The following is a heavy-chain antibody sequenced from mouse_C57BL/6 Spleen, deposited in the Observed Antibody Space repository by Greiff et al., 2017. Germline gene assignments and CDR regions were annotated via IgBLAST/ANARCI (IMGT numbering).Heavy chain of an antibody. D-gene: IGHD2-2*01. CDR3: ARGRLPYYFDY. J-gene: IGHJ2*01. V-gene: IGHV3-6*01. CDR2: ISYDGSN. CDR1: GYSITSGYY. Sequence: EVKLMESGPGLVKPSQSLSLTCSVTGYSITSGYYWNWIRQFPGNKLEWMGYISYDGSNNYNPSLKNRISITRDTSKNQFFLKLNSVTTEDTATYYCARGRLPYYFDYWGQGTTLTVSS.